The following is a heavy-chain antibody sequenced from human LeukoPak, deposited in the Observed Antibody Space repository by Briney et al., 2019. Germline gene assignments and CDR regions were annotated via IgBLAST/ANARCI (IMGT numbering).Heavy chain of an antibody. CDR3: ARIAAAGGFDC. Sequence: PSETLSLTCAVYGGSFSGYYWSWIRQPPGKGLEWIGEINHSGSTNYNPSLKSRVTILVDTSKNQLSLKVSSVTAADTAVYYCARIAAAGGFDCWGQGTLVTVSS. J-gene: IGHJ4*02. V-gene: IGHV4-34*01. D-gene: IGHD6-13*01. CDR2: INHSGST. CDR1: GGSFSGYY.